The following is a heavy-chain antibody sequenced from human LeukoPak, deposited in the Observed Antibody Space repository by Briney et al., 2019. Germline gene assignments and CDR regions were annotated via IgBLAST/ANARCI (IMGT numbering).Heavy chain of an antibody. Sequence: SETLSLTCAVSGGSISSSNWWSWVRQPPGKGLEWIGEIYHSGSTNYNPSLKSRVTISVDTSKNQFSLKLSSVTAADTAVYYCARGISRVRGGNRYYYYGMDVWGQGTTVTVSS. V-gene: IGHV4-4*02. D-gene: IGHD3-10*01. CDR2: IYHSGST. J-gene: IGHJ6*02. CDR3: ARGISRVRGGNRYYYYGMDV. CDR1: GGSISSSNW.